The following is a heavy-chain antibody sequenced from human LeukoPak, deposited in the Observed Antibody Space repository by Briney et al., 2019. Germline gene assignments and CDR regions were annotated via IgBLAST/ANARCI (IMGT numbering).Heavy chain of an antibody. CDR1: GFTFSDYY. V-gene: IGHV3-11*01. Sequence: PGGSLRLSCAASGFTFSDYYMSWIRQAPGKGLEWVSYISSSGSTIYYADSVKGRFTISRDNAKNSLYLQMNSLRAEDTAVYYCASPRRRDGYKEDFDYWGQGTLVTVSS. J-gene: IGHJ4*02. CDR2: ISSSGSTI. D-gene: IGHD5-24*01. CDR3: ASPRRRDGYKEDFDY.